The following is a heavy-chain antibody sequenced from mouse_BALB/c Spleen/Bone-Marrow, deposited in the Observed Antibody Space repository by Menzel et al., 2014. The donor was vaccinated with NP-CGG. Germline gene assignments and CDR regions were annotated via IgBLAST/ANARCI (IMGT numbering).Heavy chain of an antibody. J-gene: IGHJ2*01. D-gene: IGHD1-1*01. CDR3: ARDMGGLFFDY. CDR2: IRNKAYSYTT. V-gene: IGHV7-3*02. Sequence: EVKVVESGGGLVQPGGSLRLSCATSGFTFTDYYMNWVRQPPGKALEWLGFIRNKAYSYTTEYSASVKGRFTISRDNSQSILYLQMNTLRAEDSATYYCARDMGGLFFDYWGQGTTLTVSS. CDR1: GFTFTDYY.